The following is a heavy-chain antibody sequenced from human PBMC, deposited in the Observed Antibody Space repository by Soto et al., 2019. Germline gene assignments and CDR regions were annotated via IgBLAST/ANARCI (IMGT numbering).Heavy chain of an antibody. Sequence: SETLSLTCTVSGGSISSYYWSWIRQPPGKGLEWIGYIYYSGSTNYNPSLKSRVTISVDTSKNQFSLKLSSVTAADTAVYYCAGGIAARPLGYWGQRTLVTVSS. CDR1: GGSISSYY. CDR3: AGGIAARPLGY. V-gene: IGHV4-59*12. CDR2: IYYSGST. J-gene: IGHJ4*02. D-gene: IGHD6-6*01.